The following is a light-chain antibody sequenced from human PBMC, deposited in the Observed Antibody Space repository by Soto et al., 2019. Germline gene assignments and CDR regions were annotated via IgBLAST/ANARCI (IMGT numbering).Light chain of an antibody. V-gene: IGKV3-20*01. Sequence: EIVLTQSPGTLSLSPGERATLACRASQSVSSSYLAWYQQKPGQAPRLLIYGASSRATGIPDRFSGSESETDFTLTISSLEPEDFAVYYGEHYGSYPPYTFGQGTKLEIK. CDR1: QSVSSSY. J-gene: IGKJ2*01. CDR3: EHYGSYPPYT. CDR2: GAS.